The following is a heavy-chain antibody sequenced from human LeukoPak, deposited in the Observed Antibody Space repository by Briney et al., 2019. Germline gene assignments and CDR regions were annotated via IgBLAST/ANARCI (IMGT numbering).Heavy chain of an antibody. D-gene: IGHD2-21*01. Sequence: PGGSLRLSCAASGFSFGSHPMNWVRQAPGKGLEWVSGITGSGDYTYYIDSVQGRFTISRDNSKNMLFLQMNGVRAEDTAVYYCARGVMAARLYYFDYWGRGILVTVSS. CDR2: ITGSGDYT. CDR1: GFSFGSHP. J-gene: IGHJ4*02. CDR3: ARGVMAARLYYFDY. V-gene: IGHV3-23*01.